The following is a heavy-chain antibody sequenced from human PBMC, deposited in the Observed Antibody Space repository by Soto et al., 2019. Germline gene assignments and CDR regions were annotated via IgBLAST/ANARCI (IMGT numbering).Heavy chain of an antibody. Sequence: PGGSLRLSCAASGFTFRDHWMHWVRQAPGKGLVWVSRINSDGSTTTYADSVKGRFTISRDNAKSTLYLQLNSLRAEDTALYYYPRGYSSGPDYWGQGTPVTVSS. D-gene: IGHD6-19*01. CDR3: PRGYSSGPDY. CDR2: INSDGSTT. J-gene: IGHJ4*02. CDR1: GFTFRDHW. V-gene: IGHV3-74*01.